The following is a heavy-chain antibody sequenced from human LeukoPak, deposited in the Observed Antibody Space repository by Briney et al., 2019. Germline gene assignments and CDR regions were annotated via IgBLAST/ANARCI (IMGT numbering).Heavy chain of an antibody. CDR2: ITWNSGSR. CDR3: AKEAGRDDFWDYFDC. CDR1: GFTFDDYA. V-gene: IGHV3-9*01. J-gene: IGHJ4*02. Sequence: PGRSLRLSCAASGFTFDDYAMHWVRQVPGKGLGWVSGITWNSGSRGYADSVKGRFTISRDNAKNSLYLQMNSLSPEDTALYYCAKEAGRDDFWDYFDCWGQGTLVTVSS. D-gene: IGHD5-24*01.